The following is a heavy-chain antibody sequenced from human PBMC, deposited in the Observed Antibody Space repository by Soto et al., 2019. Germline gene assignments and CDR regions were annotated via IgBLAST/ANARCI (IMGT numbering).Heavy chain of an antibody. V-gene: IGHV1-18*01. Sequence: QVHLMQSGAEVRKPGASVKVSCKGSGCTFTTYGITWVRQAPGQGLEWMGWISAHNDNTNYAQKVQGRVTVTRDISTSTAYMELRNLRSDDTAVYYCARGRYGDYWGQGALVTVSS. CDR1: GCTFTTYG. J-gene: IGHJ4*02. CDR3: ARGRYGDY. CDR2: ISAHNDNT. D-gene: IGHD1-1*01.